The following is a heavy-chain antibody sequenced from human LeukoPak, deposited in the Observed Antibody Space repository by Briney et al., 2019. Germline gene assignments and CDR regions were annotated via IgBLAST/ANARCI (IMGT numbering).Heavy chain of an antibody. V-gene: IGHV3-30*03. J-gene: IGHJ4*02. CDR2: ISYDGSNK. CDR3: ATRDGYNIH. CDR1: GFTFSSYG. D-gene: IGHD5-24*01. Sequence: GGSLRLSCAASGFTFSSYGMHWVRQAPGKGLEWVAVISYDGSNKYYADSVKGRFTISRDNSKNTLYLQMNSLRAEDTAVYYCATRDGYNIHWGQGTLVTVSS.